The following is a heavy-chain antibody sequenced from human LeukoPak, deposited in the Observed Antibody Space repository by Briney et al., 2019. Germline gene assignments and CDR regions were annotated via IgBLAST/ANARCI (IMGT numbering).Heavy chain of an antibody. Sequence: ASVKVSCKASGYTFTSYYIHWVRQAPGQGLEWMGWISAYNGNTNYAQKLQGRVTMTTDTSTSTAYMELRSLRSDDTAVYYCARDEYYFGSGSYFYFDYWGQGTLVTVSS. D-gene: IGHD3-10*01. CDR2: ISAYNGNT. J-gene: IGHJ4*02. CDR3: ARDEYYFGSGSYFYFDY. V-gene: IGHV1-18*04. CDR1: GYTFTSYY.